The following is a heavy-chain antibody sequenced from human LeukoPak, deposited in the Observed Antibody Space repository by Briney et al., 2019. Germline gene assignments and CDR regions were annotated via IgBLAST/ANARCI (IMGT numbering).Heavy chain of an antibody. J-gene: IGHJ4*02. CDR2: IYYSGST. CDR1: GGSTSSGGYY. Sequence: PSQTLSLTCTVSGGSTSSGGYYWSWIRQHPGKGLEWIGYIYYSGSTYYNPSLQSRVTISVDTSKNQFSLKLSSVTAADTAVYYCAGEILTRFDYWGQGTLVTVSS. D-gene: IGHD3-9*01. V-gene: IGHV4-31*03. CDR3: AGEILTRFDY.